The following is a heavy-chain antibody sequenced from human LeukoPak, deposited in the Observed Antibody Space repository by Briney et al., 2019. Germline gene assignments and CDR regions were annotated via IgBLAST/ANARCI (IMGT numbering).Heavy chain of an antibody. D-gene: IGHD4-17*01. CDR2: INPNSGGT. Sequence: ASVKVSCKASGYTFTGYYMHWVRQAPGQGLVWMGWINPNSGGTNYAQKFQGRVTMTRDTSISTTYMELSRLRSDDTAVYYCASLIRAVTYFDYWGQGTLVTVSS. CDR1: GYTFTGYY. V-gene: IGHV1-2*02. J-gene: IGHJ4*02. CDR3: ASLIRAVTYFDY.